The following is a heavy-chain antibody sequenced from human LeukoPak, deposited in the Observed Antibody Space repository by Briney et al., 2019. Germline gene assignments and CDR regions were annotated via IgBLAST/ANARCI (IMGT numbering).Heavy chain of an antibody. D-gene: IGHD3-22*01. Sequence: SETLSLTCTVSGGSISSSSYYWGWIRQPPGKGLEWIGSIYYSGSTYYNPSLKSRVTISVDTSKNQFSLKLSSVTAADTAVYYCARRVDYYDSSGYRYGMDVWGQGTTVIVSS. CDR3: ARRVDYYDSSGYRYGMDV. CDR1: GGSISSSSYY. CDR2: IYYSGST. V-gene: IGHV4-39*01. J-gene: IGHJ6*02.